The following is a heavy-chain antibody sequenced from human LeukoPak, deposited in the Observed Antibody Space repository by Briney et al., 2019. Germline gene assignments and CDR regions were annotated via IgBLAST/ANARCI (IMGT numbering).Heavy chain of an antibody. Sequence: PSETLSLTCAVYGGSFSGYYWSWIRQPPGKGLEWVWEINHSGSTNYNPSLKSRITISVLTSKNQFSLKLSSVTAAETAVYDCARDTPRFGWFDPWGQGTLVTVSS. J-gene: IGHJ5*02. V-gene: IGHV4-34*01. CDR1: GGSFSGYY. CDR2: INHSGST. D-gene: IGHD3-10*01. CDR3: ARDTPRFGWFDP.